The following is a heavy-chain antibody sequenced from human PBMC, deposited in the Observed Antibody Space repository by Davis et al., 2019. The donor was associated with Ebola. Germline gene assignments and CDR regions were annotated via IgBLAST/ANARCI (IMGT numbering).Heavy chain of an antibody. Sequence: GESLKIPCAASGFTFSDHWMSWLRQAPGKGLEWVANIKGDGSVRFYLGSVKCRFTISRDNAKNSVYLQMNSLRAEDTAVYYCARAVDVADYWGQGTLVTVSS. CDR3: ARAVDVADY. CDR1: GFTFSDHW. CDR2: IKGDGSVR. J-gene: IGHJ4*02. D-gene: IGHD5-12*01. V-gene: IGHV3-7*03.